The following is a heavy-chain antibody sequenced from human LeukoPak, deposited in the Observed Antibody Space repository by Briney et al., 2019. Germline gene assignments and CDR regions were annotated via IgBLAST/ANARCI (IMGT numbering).Heavy chain of an antibody. Sequence: PGGSLRLSCAASGFTFSSYSMNWVRQAPGKGLEWVSSMSSSSSYIYYTDLVKGRFNISRDSAKNSLYLQMNSLRAEDTAVYYCARDQYWNIRGVFDYWGQGTVVTVSS. CDR3: ARDQYWNIRGVFDY. J-gene: IGHJ4*02. CDR2: MSSSSSYI. D-gene: IGHD1/OR15-1a*01. V-gene: IGHV3-21*01. CDR1: GFTFSSYS.